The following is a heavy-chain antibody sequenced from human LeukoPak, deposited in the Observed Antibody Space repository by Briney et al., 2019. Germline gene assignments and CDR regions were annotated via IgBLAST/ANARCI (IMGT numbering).Heavy chain of an antibody. CDR2: IIPILGIA. Sequence: GSSVKVSCKASGGTFSSYAISWVRQAPGQGLEWMGRIIPILGIANYAQKFQGRVTITADKSTSTAYMELSSLRSDDTAVYYCARGGGSSTSTSLDYWGQGTLVTVSS. D-gene: IGHD6-6*01. CDR1: GGTFSSYA. J-gene: IGHJ4*02. V-gene: IGHV1-69*04. CDR3: ARGGGSSTSTSLDY.